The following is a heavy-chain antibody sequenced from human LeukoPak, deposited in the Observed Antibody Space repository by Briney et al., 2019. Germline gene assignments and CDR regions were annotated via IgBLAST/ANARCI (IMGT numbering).Heavy chain of an antibody. CDR1: GFTFSSYS. V-gene: IGHV3-21*01. CDR3: ARDGGLAYCGGDCYPFYGMDV. D-gene: IGHD2-21*02. Sequence: GGSLRLSFAASGFTFSSYSMNWVRQAPGKGLEWVSSISSSSSYIYYADSVKGRFAISRDNAKNSLYLQMNSLRAEDTAVYYCARDGGLAYCGGDCYPFYGMDVWGQGTTVTVSS. J-gene: IGHJ6*02. CDR2: ISSSSSYI.